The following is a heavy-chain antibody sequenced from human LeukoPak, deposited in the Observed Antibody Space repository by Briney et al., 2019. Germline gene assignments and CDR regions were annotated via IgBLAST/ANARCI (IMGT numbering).Heavy chain of an antibody. V-gene: IGHV4-39*07. D-gene: IGHD3-10*01. Sequence: PSETLCLTCIVSGGSISTNTYYWGWIRLPPGKGLEWIGEIHHRGTTYYNPSLRSRVTISVDTSKNQFSLRLTSVTAADTAVYYCARVAYNGYQHFDYWGQGNLVTVS. CDR3: ARVAYNGYQHFDY. J-gene: IGHJ4*02. CDR2: IHHRGTT. CDR1: GGSISTNTYY.